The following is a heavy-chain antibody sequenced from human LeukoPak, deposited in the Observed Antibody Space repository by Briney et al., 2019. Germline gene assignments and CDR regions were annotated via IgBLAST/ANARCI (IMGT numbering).Heavy chain of an antibody. CDR3: AREWADGCSGGSCYTFGY. V-gene: IGHV1-18*01. J-gene: IGHJ4*02. CDR2: ISAYNGNT. CDR1: GYTFTSYG. D-gene: IGHD2-15*01. Sequence: ASVKVSCKASGYTFTSYGISWVRQAPGQGLEWMGWISAYNGNTNYAQKLQGRVTMTTDTSTSTAYMELWSLRSDDTAVYYCAREWADGCSGGSCYTFGYWGQGTLVTVSS.